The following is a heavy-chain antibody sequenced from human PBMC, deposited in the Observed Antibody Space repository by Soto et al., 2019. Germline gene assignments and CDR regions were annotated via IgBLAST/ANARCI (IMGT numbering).Heavy chain of an antibody. CDR3: TRDGPWSTFDY. D-gene: IGHD2-15*01. CDR1: GFTFGDYA. Sequence: GGSLRLSCTASGFTFGDYAMSWVRQAPGKGLEWVGFIRSKAYGGTTEYAASVKGRFTISRDDSKSLAYLQINSLKTEDTAVYYCTRDGPWSTFDYWGQGTLVTVSS. J-gene: IGHJ4*02. V-gene: IGHV3-49*04. CDR2: IRSKAYGGTT.